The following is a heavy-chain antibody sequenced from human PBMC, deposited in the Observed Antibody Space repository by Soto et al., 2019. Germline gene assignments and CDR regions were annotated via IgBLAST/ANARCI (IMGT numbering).Heavy chain of an antibody. CDR2: ISTYNGNP. Sequence: QVQLVQSGAEVKKPGASVKVSCKASGYTFTSYDISWVRQAPGQGLEWMGWISTYNGNPNYAQKVTGRVTMTTDTATSTACMEPRSPRSDDAAVHYCARGGPPIDYWDQGTLVTVSS. V-gene: IGHV1-18*01. CDR3: ARGGPPIDY. CDR1: GYTFTSYD. J-gene: IGHJ4*02.